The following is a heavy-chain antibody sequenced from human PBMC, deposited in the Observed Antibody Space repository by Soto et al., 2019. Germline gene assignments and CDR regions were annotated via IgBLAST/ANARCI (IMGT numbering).Heavy chain of an antibody. Sequence: SETLSLTCTVSGGSISSGGYYWSWIRQHPGMGLEWIGYIYYSGSTYYNPSLKSRVTISVDTSKNQFSLKLSSVTAADTAVYYCARAPYGGYDFDYWGQGTLVTVSS. V-gene: IGHV4-31*03. CDR3: ARAPYGGYDFDY. CDR1: GGSISSGGYY. D-gene: IGHD5-12*01. CDR2: IYYSGST. J-gene: IGHJ4*02.